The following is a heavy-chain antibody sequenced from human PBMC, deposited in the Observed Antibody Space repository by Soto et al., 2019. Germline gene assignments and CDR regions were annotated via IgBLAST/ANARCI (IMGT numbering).Heavy chain of an antibody. Sequence: EVQLMESGGGLVQPGGSLRLSCAASEFSFSSYALNWVRQAPGKGLEWVSAISATGTTTYYADSVKGRFTISRDNSKITLVLQMDSLSPEDTAVYYCATYSSPFDYWGQGTLVTVPS. D-gene: IGHD6-13*01. CDR2: ISATGTTT. CDR1: EFSFSSYA. V-gene: IGHV3-23*01. J-gene: IGHJ4*02. CDR3: ATYSSPFDY.